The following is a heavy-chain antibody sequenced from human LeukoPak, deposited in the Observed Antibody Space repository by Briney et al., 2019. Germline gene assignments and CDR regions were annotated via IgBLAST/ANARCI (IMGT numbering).Heavy chain of an antibody. Sequence: ASVTVSCTASGYTFTSYGISWVRQAPGQGLEWMGWISAYNGNTNYAQKLQGRVTMTTDTSTSTAYMELRSLRSDDTAVYYCARDDYGDWWYNPSAIGYYYYGMDVWGQGTTVTVSS. CDR2: ISAYNGNT. V-gene: IGHV1-18*01. D-gene: IGHD4-17*01. CDR1: GYTFTSYG. CDR3: ARDDYGDWWYNPSAIGYYYYGMDV. J-gene: IGHJ6*02.